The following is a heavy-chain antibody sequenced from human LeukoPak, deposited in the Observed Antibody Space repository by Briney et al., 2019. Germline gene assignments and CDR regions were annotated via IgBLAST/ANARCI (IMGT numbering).Heavy chain of an antibody. CDR1: GGSFSGYY. D-gene: IGHD7-27*01. J-gene: IGHJ4*02. CDR2: INHSGST. CDR3: ASRTGELDY. Sequence: NPSEILSLTCAVYGGSFSGYYWSWIRQPPGKGLEWIGEINHSGSTNYNPSLKSRVTISVDTSKNQFSLKLSSVTAADTAVYYCASRTGELDYWGQGTLVTVSS. V-gene: IGHV4-34*01.